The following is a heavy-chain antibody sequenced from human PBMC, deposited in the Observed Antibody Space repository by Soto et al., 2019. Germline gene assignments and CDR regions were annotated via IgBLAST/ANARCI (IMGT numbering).Heavy chain of an antibody. D-gene: IGHD3-16*01. CDR3: ARAHYVALYVDL. CDR2: LYYSGST. Sequence: QVQLQESGPGLVKPSETLSLTCTVSGGSISSYYWSWLRQPPGKGLELIGYLYYSGSTNYNPTLMSRVTISVDTSKNQCALRLSSVAAADTAVDDCARAHYVALYVDLWGRGTLVTFSS. V-gene: IGHV4-59*01. J-gene: IGHJ2*01. CDR1: GGSISSYY.